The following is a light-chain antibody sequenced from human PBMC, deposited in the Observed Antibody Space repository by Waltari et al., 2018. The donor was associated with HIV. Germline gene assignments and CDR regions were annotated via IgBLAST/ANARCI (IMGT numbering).Light chain of an antibody. CDR2: EVS. Sequence: HSVLTQPASVSGSPGQSLTTSCSGPTCDSSSLNFSSWYQQSPRGAPKLIIFEVSSRPSGISDRFSGSKSGDTASLTISALRTEDESDYFCSSYSPRGFVMFGGGTKVTVL. CDR1: TCDSSSLNF. CDR3: SSYSPRGFVM. V-gene: IGLV2-14*01. J-gene: IGLJ3*02.